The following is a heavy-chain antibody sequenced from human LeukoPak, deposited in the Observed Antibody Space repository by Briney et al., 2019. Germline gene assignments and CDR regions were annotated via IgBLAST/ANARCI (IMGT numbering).Heavy chain of an antibody. Sequence: ASVKVSCKASGYTFTSYAMHWVRQAPGQRLEWMGWINAGNGNTKYSQKFQGRVTITRDTSASTAYMELSSLRSEDTAVYYCARGRSPYNWNAYYYYMDVWGKGTTVTVSS. V-gene: IGHV1-3*01. CDR1: GYTFTSYA. D-gene: IGHD1-1*01. CDR2: INAGNGNT. J-gene: IGHJ6*03. CDR3: ARGRSPYNWNAYYYYMDV.